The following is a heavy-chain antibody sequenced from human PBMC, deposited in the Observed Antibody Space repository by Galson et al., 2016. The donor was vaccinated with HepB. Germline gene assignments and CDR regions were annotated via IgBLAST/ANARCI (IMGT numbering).Heavy chain of an antibody. Sequence: SLRLSCAVSGFTFSSYAMHWVRQPPGKGLEYVSGIDNNGGSTYYADSVRGRFTISRDNAKNSLYLQMNSLRDEDTAVYYCLREPFDYWGQGALVTVSS. CDR2: IDNNGGST. V-gene: IGHV3-64*04. J-gene: IGHJ4*02. CDR3: LREPFDY. CDR1: GFTFSSYA.